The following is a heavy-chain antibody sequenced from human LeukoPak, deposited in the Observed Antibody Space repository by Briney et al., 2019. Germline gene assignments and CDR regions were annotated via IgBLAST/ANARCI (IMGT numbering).Heavy chain of an antibody. CDR2: FSGSGGNT. V-gene: IGHV3-23*01. CDR1: GFTVSSNS. Sequence: GGSLRLSCTVSGFTVSSNSMSWVRQAPGKGLEWVSTFSGSGGNTYYADSVKGRFTISRDNSKNTLYLQMNSLRAEDTAVYYYAKESTVTPGNVNWFDTWGQGTLVTVSS. D-gene: IGHD4-17*01. J-gene: IGHJ5*02. CDR3: AKESTVTPGNVNWFDT.